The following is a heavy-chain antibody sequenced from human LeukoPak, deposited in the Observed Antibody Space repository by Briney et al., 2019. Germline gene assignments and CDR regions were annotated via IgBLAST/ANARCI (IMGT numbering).Heavy chain of an antibody. Sequence: EASVKVSCKASGYTFTSYDINWVRQATGQGLEWMGWMNPNSGNTGYAQTFQGRVTMTRKTSISTAYMELSSLRSEDTAVYYCARGWSGYSSYYYYYYMDVWGKGTTVTVSS. D-gene: IGHD3-3*01. CDR2: MNPNSGNT. J-gene: IGHJ6*03. CDR1: GYTFTSYD. V-gene: IGHV1-8*01. CDR3: ARGWSGYSSYYYYYYMDV.